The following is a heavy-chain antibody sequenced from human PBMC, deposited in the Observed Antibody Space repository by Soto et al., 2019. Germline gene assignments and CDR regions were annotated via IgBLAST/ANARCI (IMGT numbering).Heavy chain of an antibody. V-gene: IGHV4-38-2*01. CDR3: ARGAATVTPGWFDP. Sequence: PSETLSLTCGVSGYSISSGYYWGWIRQPPGKGLEWIASIYHSGSTYYNPSLKSRVTISVDTSKNQFSLKLSSVTAADTAVYYCARGAATVTPGWFDPCGQGTLVTVSS. D-gene: IGHD4-17*01. J-gene: IGHJ5*02. CDR1: GYSISSGYY. CDR2: IYHSGST.